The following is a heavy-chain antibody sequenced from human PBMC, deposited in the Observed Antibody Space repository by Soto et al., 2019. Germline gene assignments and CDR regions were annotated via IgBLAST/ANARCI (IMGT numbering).Heavy chain of an antibody. CDR1: GFTFRGYG. D-gene: IGHD2-15*01. V-gene: IGHV3-30*18. Sequence: QVQLVESGGGVVQPGRSLRLSCAASGFTFRGYGMHWVRQAPGKGLEWVSVISFDGNNTHYADSLKGRFTISRDNSKNTLYLQMDSLRADDTAVYYCAKDSAPLLPHYYYYYMVVWGTGTTVTVSS. J-gene: IGHJ6*03. CDR3: AKDSAPLLPHYYYYYMVV. CDR2: ISFDGNNT.